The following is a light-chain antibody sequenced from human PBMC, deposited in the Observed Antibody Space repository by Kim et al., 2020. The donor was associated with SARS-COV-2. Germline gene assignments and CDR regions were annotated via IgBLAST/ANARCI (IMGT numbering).Light chain of an antibody. CDR1: QSIRSN. CDR2: GAS. V-gene: IGKV3-20*01. J-gene: IGKJ1*01. Sequence: PGESAPPSSRARQSIRSNVAWNQHKPGQPPRLLIYGASSRATGIPDRFSGSGSGTDFTLTINRLEPEDFAVYYCHQYAGAPWTLGQGTKVDIK. CDR3: HQYAGAPWT.